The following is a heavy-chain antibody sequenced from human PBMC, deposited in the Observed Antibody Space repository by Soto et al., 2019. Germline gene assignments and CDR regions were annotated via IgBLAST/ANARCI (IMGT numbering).Heavy chain of an antibody. CDR2: VNHSGFT. D-gene: IGHD1-1*01. Sequence: SETLSLTCAVYGGSLSGYYWTWIRQPPGKGLEWIGEVNHSGFTNYNPSLKSRVAIGVATPKNQFSLKLTSVTAADTAVYYCVTRGTFDPWGQGTLVTVSS. V-gene: IGHV4-34*01. CDR3: VTRGTFDP. J-gene: IGHJ5*02. CDR1: GGSLSGYY.